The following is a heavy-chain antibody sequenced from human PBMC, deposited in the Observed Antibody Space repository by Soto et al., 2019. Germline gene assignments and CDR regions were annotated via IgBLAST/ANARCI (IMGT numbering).Heavy chain of an antibody. CDR2: IRSKAYGGTT. D-gene: IGHD3-9*01. V-gene: IGHV3-49*03. Sequence: GGSLRLSCTASGFTFGDYAMSWFRQAPGKGLEWVGFIRSKAYGGTTEYAASVKGRFTISRDDSKSIAYLQMNSLKTEDTAVYYCTRDLLTGYYLSYYYYGMDVWGQGTTVTVSS. CDR3: TRDLLTGYYLSYYYYGMDV. J-gene: IGHJ6*02. CDR1: GFTFGDYA.